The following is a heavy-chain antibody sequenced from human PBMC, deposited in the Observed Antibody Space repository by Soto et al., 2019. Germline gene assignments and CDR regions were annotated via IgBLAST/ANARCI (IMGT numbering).Heavy chain of an antibody. CDR1: GGSISSGGYS. CDR3: AAGGGLPRYY. Sequence: QLQLQESGSGLVKPSQTLSLTCAVSGGSISSGGYSWSWIRQPPGKGLEWIGYIYHSGSTYYNPSVHGRVTISVARSKNQFSLKLSSVTAADTAVYYCAAGGGLPRYYWGQGTLVTVSS. V-gene: IGHV4-30-2*01. D-gene: IGHD5-12*01. CDR2: IYHSGST. J-gene: IGHJ4*02.